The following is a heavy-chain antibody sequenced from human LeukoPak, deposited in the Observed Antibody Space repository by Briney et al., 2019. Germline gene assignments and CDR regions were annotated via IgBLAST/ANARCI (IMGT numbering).Heavy chain of an antibody. CDR2: IYTSGST. J-gene: IGHJ5*02. V-gene: IGHV4-61*02. Sequence: SETLSLTCTVSGGSISSGSYYWSWIRQPAGKGLEWIGRIYTSGSTNYNPSLKSRVTISVDTSKNQFSLRLSSVAAADTAMYYCARGPKIYFYNWFDPWGQGTLVTVSS. D-gene: IGHD3-9*01. CDR1: GGSISSGSYY. CDR3: ARGPKIYFYNWFDP.